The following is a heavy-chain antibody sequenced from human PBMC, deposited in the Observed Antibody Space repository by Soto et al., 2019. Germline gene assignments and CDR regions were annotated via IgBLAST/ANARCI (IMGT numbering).Heavy chain of an antibody. D-gene: IGHD6-13*01. Sequence: GASVKVSFKASGYTFTGYYMHWVRQPPGQGPEWMGWINPNSGGTNYAQKFQGRVTMTRDTSISTAYMELSRLRSDDTAGYYCARGEERQQLVQGSYYYYGMDVWGQGTTVTVSS. CDR3: ARGEERQQLVQGSYYYYGMDV. CDR2: INPNSGGT. J-gene: IGHJ6*02. CDR1: GYTFTGYY. V-gene: IGHV1-2*02.